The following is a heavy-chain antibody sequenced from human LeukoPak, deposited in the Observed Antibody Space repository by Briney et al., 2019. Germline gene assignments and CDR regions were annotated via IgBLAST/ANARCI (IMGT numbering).Heavy chain of an antibody. V-gene: IGHV1-18*01. Sequence: ASVKVSCKASGYTFTSYGISWVRQAPGQGLEWMGWISAYNGNTNYAQKLQGRVTMTTDTSTSTAYMELRSLRSDDTAVYYCARGGMAAAGTEWEAYYYYGMDVWGQGTTVTVSS. CDR1: GYTFTSYG. CDR3: ARGGMAAAGTEWEAYYYYGMDV. CDR2: ISAYNGNT. J-gene: IGHJ6*02. D-gene: IGHD6-13*01.